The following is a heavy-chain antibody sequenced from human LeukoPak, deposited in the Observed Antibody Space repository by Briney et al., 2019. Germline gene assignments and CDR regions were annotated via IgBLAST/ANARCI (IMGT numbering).Heavy chain of an antibody. V-gene: IGHV3-74*01. Sequence: PGGSLRLSCAASGFTFSSYWMHWVRQAPGKGLVWVSRINSDGSSTSYADSVKGRFTISRDNAKNTLYLQMNSLRAEDTAVYYCARPPGQWLPPYFQHWGQGTLVTVSS. CDR2: INSDGSST. J-gene: IGHJ1*01. D-gene: IGHD6-19*01. CDR3: ARPPGQWLPPYFQH. CDR1: GFTFSSYW.